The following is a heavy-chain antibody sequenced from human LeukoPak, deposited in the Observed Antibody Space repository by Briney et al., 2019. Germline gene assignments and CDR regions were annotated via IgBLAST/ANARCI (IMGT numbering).Heavy chain of an antibody. CDR1: GFTFSNYP. CDR3: ARDLTSGFSFDV. Sequence: PGGSLRLSCAASGFTFSNYPMHWVRQAPGKGLEYVSSITGNGGATHYANSVKGRFTISRDNSKNTLYLQMGSLRAEDMALYYCARDLTSGFSFDVWGPGTMATVSS. CDR2: ITGNGGAT. D-gene: IGHD3-22*01. J-gene: IGHJ3*01. V-gene: IGHV3-64*01.